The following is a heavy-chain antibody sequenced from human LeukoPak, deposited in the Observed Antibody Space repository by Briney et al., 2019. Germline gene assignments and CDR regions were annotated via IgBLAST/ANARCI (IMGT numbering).Heavy chain of an antibody. J-gene: IGHJ1*01. CDR2: ITPNADRA. CDR1: GFTLGSYG. D-gene: IGHD3-22*01. Sequence: PGGSLRLSCVASGFTLGSYGMSWVRQAPGRGLEWVSFITPNADRASYADSVEGRFTISRDNPRNTLYMQMNSLRDEDTAVYYCAIMHGYYDGSGYWVQWGQGTLVTVSS. CDR3: AIMHGYYDGSGYWVQ. V-gene: IGHV3-23*01.